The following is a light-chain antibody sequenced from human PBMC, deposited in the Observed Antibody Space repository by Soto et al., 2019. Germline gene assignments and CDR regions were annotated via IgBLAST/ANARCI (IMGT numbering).Light chain of an antibody. CDR2: DAS. Sequence: DIQMTQSPSSLSASVGDRVTITCQASQDISNYLNWYQQKPGKAPKLLIYDASNLETGVPSRFSGSGXXXDXXFTISSLQPEDIATYYCQQYDNLLFTFGPGTKVDIK. CDR1: QDISNY. V-gene: IGKV1-33*01. J-gene: IGKJ3*01. CDR3: QQYDNLLFT.